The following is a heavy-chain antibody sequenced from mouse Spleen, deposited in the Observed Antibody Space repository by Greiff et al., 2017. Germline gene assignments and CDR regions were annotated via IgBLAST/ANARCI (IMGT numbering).Heavy chain of an antibody. CDR2: INPYNGDT. CDR3: ARGGLLLDAMDY. CDR1: GYSFTGYF. V-gene: IGHV1-20*01. Sequence: VQLQQSGPELVKPGDSVKISCKASGYSFTGYFMNWVMQSHGKSLEWIGRINPYNGDTFYNQKFKGKATLTVDKSSSTAHMELRSLTSEDSAVYYCARGGLLLDAMDYWGQGTSVTVSS. J-gene: IGHJ4*01. D-gene: IGHD1-1*01.